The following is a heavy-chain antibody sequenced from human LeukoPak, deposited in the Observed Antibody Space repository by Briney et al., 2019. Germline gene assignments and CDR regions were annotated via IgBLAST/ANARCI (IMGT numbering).Heavy chain of an antibody. Sequence: PSETLSLTCTVSGDSITTYYWSWIRQPPGKGLEWIGYVYYSGSTNYNPSLKSRVTISVDTSKNQFSLKLSSVTAADTAVYYCARDIVAAHGAFDIWGQGTMVTVSS. CDR1: GDSITTYY. D-gene: IGHD1-26*01. V-gene: IGHV4-59*01. CDR2: VYYSGST. J-gene: IGHJ3*02. CDR3: ARDIVAAHGAFDI.